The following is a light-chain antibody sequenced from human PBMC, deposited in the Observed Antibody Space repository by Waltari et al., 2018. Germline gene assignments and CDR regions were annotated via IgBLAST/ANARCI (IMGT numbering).Light chain of an antibody. Sequence: EIVMTQSPATLSVSPGERATLSCRASQSVSSNLAWSQQKPGQAPRLLIYGASTRATGIPARFSGSGSGTEFTLTISSLQSEDFAVYYCQQYNNWRTFGGGTKVEIK. CDR2: GAS. V-gene: IGKV3D-15*01. CDR3: QQYNNWRT. J-gene: IGKJ4*01. CDR1: QSVSSN.